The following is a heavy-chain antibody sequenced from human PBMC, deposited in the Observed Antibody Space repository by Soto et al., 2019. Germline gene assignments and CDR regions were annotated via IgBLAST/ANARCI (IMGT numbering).Heavy chain of an antibody. CDR2: IYYSGST. CDR3: ARGLGDFWSGYYSNWFDP. D-gene: IGHD3-3*01. Sequence: PSETLSLTCTVSGGSISSYYWSWIRQPPGKGLEWIGYIYYSGSTNYNPSLKSRVTISVDTSKNQFSLKLSSVTAADTAVYYCARGLGDFWSGYYSNWFDPWGQGTLVTVSS. J-gene: IGHJ5*02. CDR1: GGSISSYY. V-gene: IGHV4-59*01.